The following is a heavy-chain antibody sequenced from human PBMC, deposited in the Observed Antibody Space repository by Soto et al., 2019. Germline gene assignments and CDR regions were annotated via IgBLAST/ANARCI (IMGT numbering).Heavy chain of an antibody. Sequence: PPETLSLTCTVSGDSISSYYWSWIRQPPGKGLEWIGYIYYSGSTNYNPSLKSRVTISVDTSKNQFSLKLSSVTAADTAVYYCARVAVYYDFWSGYGGYYNWFDPWGQGTLVTVSS. CDR2: IYYSGST. J-gene: IGHJ5*02. CDR1: GDSISSYY. D-gene: IGHD3-3*01. V-gene: IGHV4-59*01. CDR3: ARVAVYYDFWSGYGGYYNWFDP.